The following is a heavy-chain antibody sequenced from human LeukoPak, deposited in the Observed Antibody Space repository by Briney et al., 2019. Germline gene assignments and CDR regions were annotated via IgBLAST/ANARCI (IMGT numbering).Heavy chain of an antibody. J-gene: IGHJ6*03. CDR1: GYTLTELS. CDR2: FGPEDGET. D-gene: IGHD1-7*01. V-gene: IGHV1-24*01. Sequence: ASVKVSCKVSGYTLTELSMHWVRQAPGKGLEWMGGFGPEDGETIYAQKFQGRVTMPEDTSTDTAYMELSSLRSEDTAVYYCATGNTRTSAITVYYYYMDVWGKGTTVTVSS. CDR3: ATGNTRTSAITVYYYYMDV.